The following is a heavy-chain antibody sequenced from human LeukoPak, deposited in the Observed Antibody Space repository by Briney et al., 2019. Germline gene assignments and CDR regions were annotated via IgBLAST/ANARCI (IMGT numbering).Heavy chain of an antibody. D-gene: IGHD3-3*01. CDR3: ARAGLDDFWSGYYQFYGIDV. CDR1: GFTFSSYA. Sequence: GGSLRLSCAASGFTFSSYAMHWVRQAPSKGLEWVAVISYDGSNKYYADSVKGRFTISRDNSKNTLYLQMNSLRAEDTAVYYCARAGLDDFWSGYYQFYGIDVWGQGTTVTVSS. J-gene: IGHJ6*02. CDR2: ISYDGSNK. V-gene: IGHV3-30-3*01.